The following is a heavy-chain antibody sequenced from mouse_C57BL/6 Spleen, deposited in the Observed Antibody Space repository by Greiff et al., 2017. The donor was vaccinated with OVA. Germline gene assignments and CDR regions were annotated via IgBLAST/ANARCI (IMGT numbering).Heavy chain of an antibody. CDR2: ISYDGSN. CDR3: AREDTTDWYFDV. J-gene: IGHJ1*03. CDR1: GYSITSGYY. V-gene: IGHV3-6*01. Sequence: EVQLVESGPGLVKPSQSLSLTCSVTGYSITSGYYWNWIRQFPGNKLEWMGYISYDGSNNYNPSLKNRISITRDTSKNQFFLKLKSVTTEDTATYYCAREDTTDWYFDVWGTGTTVTVSS. D-gene: IGHD1-1*01.